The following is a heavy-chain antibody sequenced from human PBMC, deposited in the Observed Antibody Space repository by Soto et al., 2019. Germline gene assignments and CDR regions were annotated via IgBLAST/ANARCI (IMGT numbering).Heavy chain of an antibody. Sequence: QVQLQQWGAGLLKPSETLSLTCAVYGGFVSSGSYYWSWIRQPPGKGLEWVGEMSHSGGTHFNPSLKRRVTISVDTSNNQFSLKMSSVTAADTALYYCARVERGTATTVVDAFDILGPGTMVNVSS. D-gene: IGHD1-1*01. CDR3: ARVERGTATTVVDAFDI. CDR1: GGFVSSGSYY. CDR2: MSHSGGT. V-gene: IGHV4-34*01. J-gene: IGHJ3*02.